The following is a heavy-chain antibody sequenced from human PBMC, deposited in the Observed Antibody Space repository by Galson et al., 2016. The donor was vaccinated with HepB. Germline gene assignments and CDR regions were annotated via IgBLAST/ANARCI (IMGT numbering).Heavy chain of an antibody. CDR1: GGSISSGTYY. D-gene: IGHD6-13*01. Sequence: ETLSLTCTVSGGSISSGTYYWGWIRQPPGKGLEWIGTIYSGGRTYYNPSLMSRLTISVDTSKNQFSLRLSSVTAADTAVYYCARHGRTAAVEFDYWVQGTLVTVSS. J-gene: IGHJ4*02. V-gene: IGHV4-39*01. CDR2: IYSGGRT. CDR3: ARHGRTAAVEFDY.